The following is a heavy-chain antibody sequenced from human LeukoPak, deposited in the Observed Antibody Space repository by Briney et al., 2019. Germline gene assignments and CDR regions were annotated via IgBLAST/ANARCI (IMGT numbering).Heavy chain of an antibody. CDR2: ISGSGGST. V-gene: IGHV3-23*01. Sequence: GGSLRLSCAASGFTFSSYAMSWVRQAPGKGLEWVSAISGSGGSTYYADSVKGRFTISRDNSKNTLYLQMNSLRAEDTAVYYCAREAYYYDSSGYYPHYFDYWGQGTLVTVSS. CDR3: AREAYYYDSSGYYPHYFDY. J-gene: IGHJ4*02. CDR1: GFTFSSYA. D-gene: IGHD3-22*01.